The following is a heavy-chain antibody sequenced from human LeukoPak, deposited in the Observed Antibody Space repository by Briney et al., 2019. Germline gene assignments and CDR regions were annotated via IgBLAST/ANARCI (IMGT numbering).Heavy chain of an antibody. CDR3: ARGFNTSPGVDY. V-gene: IGHV3-7*01. D-gene: IGHD2/OR15-2a*01. Sequence: PGGSLRLSCAASGFTFSNYWMNWVRQAPGKGLEWVANIKEDGSQKYYVDSVKGRFTSSRDNAKNSVYLQMSSLRDEDTAVYYRARGFNTSPGVDYWGQGTLVVVSS. CDR1: GFTFSNYW. J-gene: IGHJ4*02. CDR2: IKEDGSQK.